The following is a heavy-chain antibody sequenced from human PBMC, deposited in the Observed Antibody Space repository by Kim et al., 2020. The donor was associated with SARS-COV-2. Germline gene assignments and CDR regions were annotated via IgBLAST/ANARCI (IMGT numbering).Heavy chain of an antibody. V-gene: IGHV3-7*02. CDR3: ARVGSYLFDY. CDR1: GFMFSRYC. D-gene: IGHD1-26*01. Sequence: GGSLRLSCAASGFMFSRYCMSWVRQAPGKGLEWMANIKQAGSEKNYVDSVKGRFTFSSDSAKNSLYLQMNSLSAKDTAVAYCARVGSYLFDYWCQGTLVT. CDR2: IKQAGSEK. J-gene: IGHJ4*02.